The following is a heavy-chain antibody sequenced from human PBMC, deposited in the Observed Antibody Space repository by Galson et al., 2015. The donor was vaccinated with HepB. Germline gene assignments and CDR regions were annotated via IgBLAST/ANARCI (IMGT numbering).Heavy chain of an antibody. CDR3: AKRGYSGTYEGFDY. V-gene: IGHV3-23*01. J-gene: IGHJ4*02. D-gene: IGHD1-26*01. CDR2: ITDDGSNT. Sequence: SLRLSCAASGFTFSTYAMSWVRQAPGKGLEWVSVITDDGSNTYYADSVKGRFTISRSNSKNTLYLQMNSLRAEDTAVYYCAKRGYSGTYEGFDYWGQGTLVTVSS. CDR1: GFTFSTYA.